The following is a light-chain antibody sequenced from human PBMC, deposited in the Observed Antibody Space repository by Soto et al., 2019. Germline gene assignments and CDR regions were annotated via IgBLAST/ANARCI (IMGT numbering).Light chain of an antibody. CDR3: QQYGSSQFT. CDR2: GAS. CDR1: QSLTSNY. V-gene: IGKV3-20*01. Sequence: EIVLTQSPATLSLSPGERATLSCRTSQSLTSNYLAWYQQKPGQAPRLLIYGASNRATGIPDGFSGSGSGTDFTLTISRLEPEDFAVYHCQQYGSSQFTVAPGPKVDIK. J-gene: IGKJ3*01.